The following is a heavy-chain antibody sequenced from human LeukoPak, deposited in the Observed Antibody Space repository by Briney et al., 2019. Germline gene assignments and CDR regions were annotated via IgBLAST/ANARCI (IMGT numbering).Heavy chain of an antibody. CDR3: ARGYSSSWYGPYYYMDV. CDR2: IYHSGST. D-gene: IGHD6-13*01. CDR1: GGSISSSNW. V-gene: IGHV4-4*02. J-gene: IGHJ6*03. Sequence: SETLSLTCAVSGGSISSSNWWNWVRQPPGKGLEWIGQIYHSGSTNYNPSLKTRVTISVDKSKSQFSLNLTSVTAADTAVYYCARGYSSSWYGPYYYMDVWGKGTTVTISS.